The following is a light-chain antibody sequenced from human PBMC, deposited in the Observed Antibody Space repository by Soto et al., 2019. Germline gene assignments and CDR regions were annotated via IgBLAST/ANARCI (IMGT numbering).Light chain of an antibody. CDR3: QQSYTISPT. CDR2: DAS. CDR1: QSIDRH. V-gene: IGKV1-39*01. J-gene: IGKJ4*01. Sequence: DIPMTQSPSSLSAYVGDRVTITCRASQSIDRHLNWYQQKPGKAPNLLIYDASSLETGVPSRFSGGRSGTDYTLTINSLQPEDFATYYCQQSYTISPTFGGGTNVEI.